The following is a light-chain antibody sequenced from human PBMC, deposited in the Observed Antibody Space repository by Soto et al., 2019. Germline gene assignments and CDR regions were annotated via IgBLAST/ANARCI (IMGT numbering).Light chain of an antibody. CDR1: GSSIGTNT. J-gene: IGLJ2*01. V-gene: IGLV1-44*01. CDR2: GDN. CDR3: AAWDGSLNNVL. Sequence: QSVLTQPPLASGTPGQRVTISCSGSGSSIGTNTVNWYRQLPGTAPKLHIYGDNQRPSGVPDRFSGSKSGTSASLAISGLQSEDEADYYCAAWDGSLNNVLFGGGTKLTVL.